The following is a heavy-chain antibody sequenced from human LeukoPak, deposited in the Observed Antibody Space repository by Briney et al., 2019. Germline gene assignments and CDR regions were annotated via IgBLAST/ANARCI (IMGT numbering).Heavy chain of an antibody. D-gene: IGHD1-20*01. Sequence: ASVKVSCKASGYTFTDYYMHWVRQAPGQGLEWMGWINPTSGGTNFAQKFQGRVTMTRDTSISTAYMELSRLRSDDTAVYYCARSNWNGWFDPWGQGTLVTVSS. CDR2: INPTSGGT. J-gene: IGHJ5*02. V-gene: IGHV1-2*02. CDR3: ARSNWNGWFDP. CDR1: GYTFTDYY.